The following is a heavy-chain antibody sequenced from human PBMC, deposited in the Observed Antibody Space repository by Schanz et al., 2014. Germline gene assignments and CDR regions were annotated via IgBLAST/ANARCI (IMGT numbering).Heavy chain of an antibody. CDR1: GFTFSSYS. Sequence: VQLVESGGGLVQPGGSLRLSCAASGFTFSSYSMNWVRQAPGKGLEWVAVIWYDGSNKYYADSVKGRFTISRDNSKNTLFLQMNSLRAEDTAVYYCARGGPAYYFDDWGQGTLVTVSS. CDR3: ARGGPAYYFDD. J-gene: IGHJ4*02. V-gene: IGHV3-33*08. CDR2: IWYDGSNK.